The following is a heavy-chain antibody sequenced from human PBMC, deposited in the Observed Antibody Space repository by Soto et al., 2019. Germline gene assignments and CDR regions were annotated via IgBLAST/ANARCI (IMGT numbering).Heavy chain of an antibody. CDR1: GFTFSSYS. V-gene: IGHV3-48*01. CDR2: ISSSSSTI. J-gene: IGHJ5*02. Sequence: GGSLRLSCAASGFTFSSYSMNWVCQAPGKGLEWVSYISSSSSTIYYANSVKGRFTISRDNAKNSLYLQMNSLRAEDTAVYYCAREYCSSTSCLNWFDPWGQGTLVIVSS. CDR3: AREYCSSTSCLNWFDP. D-gene: IGHD2-2*01.